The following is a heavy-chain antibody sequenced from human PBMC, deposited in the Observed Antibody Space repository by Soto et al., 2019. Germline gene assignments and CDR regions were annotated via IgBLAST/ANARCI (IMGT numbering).Heavy chain of an antibody. CDR1: GYSFTTYW. CDR3: ARLEKWYYNYYGLDV. J-gene: IGHJ6*02. CDR2: IDPADSST. D-gene: IGHD1-26*01. V-gene: IGHV5-10-1*01. Sequence: PGESLKISCQGSGYSFTTYWISWVRQMPGKGLEWMGKIDPADSSTNYSPSFQGHITISVDRSINTAHLQFSSLKAADTAVYYCARLEKWYYNYYGLDVWGQGTMATVSS.